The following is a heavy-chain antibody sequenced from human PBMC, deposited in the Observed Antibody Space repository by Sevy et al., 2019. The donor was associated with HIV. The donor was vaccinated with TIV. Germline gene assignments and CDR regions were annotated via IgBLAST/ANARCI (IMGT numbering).Heavy chain of an antibody. J-gene: IGHJ6*02. D-gene: IGHD6-19*01. Sequence: GGSLRLSCAASGFTFSSYGMHWVRQAPGKGLEWVAVIWYDGSNKYYADSVKGRFTISRDNSKNTRYLQMNSLRAEDTAGYYCAREYSSGWNNYYYGMDVWGQGTTVTVSS. CDR1: GFTFSSYG. CDR2: IWYDGSNK. V-gene: IGHV3-33*01. CDR3: AREYSSGWNNYYYGMDV.